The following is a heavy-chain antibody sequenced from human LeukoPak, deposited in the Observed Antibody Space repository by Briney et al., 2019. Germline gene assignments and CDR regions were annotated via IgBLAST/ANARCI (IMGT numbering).Heavy chain of an antibody. D-gene: IGHD3-10*01. CDR2: VYYSGST. CDR3: ARDGSGRYYSDY. V-gene: IGHV4-59*01. Sequence: PSETLSLTCTVSGGSISTNYWSWIRQPPGKGLEWIGYVYYSGSTNYKPSLKSRVTISVDTSKNQFSLKLTSVTAADTAVYYCARDGSGRYYSDYWGQGTLVTVSS. CDR1: GGSISTNY. J-gene: IGHJ4*02.